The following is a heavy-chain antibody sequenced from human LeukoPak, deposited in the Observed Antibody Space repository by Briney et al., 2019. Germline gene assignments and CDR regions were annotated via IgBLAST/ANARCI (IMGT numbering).Heavy chain of an antibody. J-gene: IGHJ4*02. CDR2: ISSSGSTI. Sequence: GGSLRLSCAASGFTFSSYEMNWVRQAPGKGLEWVSYISSSGSTIYYADSVKGRFTISRDNAKNSLYLQMNSLRAEDTAVYYCARVRWEPLAFDYWGQGTLVIVSS. V-gene: IGHV3-48*03. CDR1: GFTFSSYE. CDR3: ARVRWEPLAFDY. D-gene: IGHD1-26*01.